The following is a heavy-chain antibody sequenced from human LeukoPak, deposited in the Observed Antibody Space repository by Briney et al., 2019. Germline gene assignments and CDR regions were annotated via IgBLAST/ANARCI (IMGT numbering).Heavy chain of an antibody. V-gene: IGHV3-21*01. CDR2: ISSSSSYI. D-gene: IGHD4-23*01. J-gene: IGHJ6*03. CDR1: GFTFSSYS. Sequence: GGSLRLSCAASGFTFSSYSMNWVRQAPGKGLEWVSSISSSSSYIYYADSVKGRFTISRDNAKNSLYLQMNGLRAEDTAVYYCARDPIGGLYYYYMDVWGKGTTVTVSS. CDR3: ARDPIGGLYYYYMDV.